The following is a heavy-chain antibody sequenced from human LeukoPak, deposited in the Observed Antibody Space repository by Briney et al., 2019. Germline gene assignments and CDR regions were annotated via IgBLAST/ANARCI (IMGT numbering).Heavy chain of an antibody. J-gene: IGHJ4*02. CDR1: GFTFDGYS. Sequence: GGSLRLSCAASGFTFDGYSMHWVRQVPGKGLEWVSVISWDGDNTYYTDSVKGRFTISRDDSKNSLYLQMKSLRTEDTALYYCAKDIRSGDYFDHWGQGTLVTVSS. D-gene: IGHD6-25*01. CDR3: AKDIRSGDYFDH. CDR2: ISWDGDNT. V-gene: IGHV3-43*01.